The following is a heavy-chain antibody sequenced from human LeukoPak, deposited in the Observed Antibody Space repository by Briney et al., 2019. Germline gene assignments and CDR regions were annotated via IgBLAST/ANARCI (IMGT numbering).Heavy chain of an antibody. CDR3: ARGEADGGSYFDLDY. V-gene: IGHV1-8*01. CDR2: MNPKSGNT. Sequence: ASVKVSCKASGYTFTSYDINWVRQANGQGLEWMAWMNPKSGNTGYAQKFQGRVTVTWSTSTSTVYMEMSRLRSEDTAVYYCARGEADGGSYFDLDYWGQGTLVTVSS. J-gene: IGHJ4*02. D-gene: IGHD2-15*01. CDR1: GYTFTSYD.